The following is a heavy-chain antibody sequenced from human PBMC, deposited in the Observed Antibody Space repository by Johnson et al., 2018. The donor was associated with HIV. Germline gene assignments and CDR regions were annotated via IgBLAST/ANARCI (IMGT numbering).Heavy chain of an antibody. CDR2: ISNSGNSI. CDR3: AKDSGALGLGDAFDI. V-gene: IGHV3-11*01. Sequence: QVQLVESGGGLVQPGGSLRLSCAASGFTFSDYYMSWIRQAPRKGLEWVSYISNSGNSIYYADSVKGRCTISSDNAKNSLYLQMSSLRAEDTALYYCAKDSGALGLGDAFDIWGQGTMVIVSS. CDR1: GFTFSDYY. D-gene: IGHD3-16*01. J-gene: IGHJ3*02.